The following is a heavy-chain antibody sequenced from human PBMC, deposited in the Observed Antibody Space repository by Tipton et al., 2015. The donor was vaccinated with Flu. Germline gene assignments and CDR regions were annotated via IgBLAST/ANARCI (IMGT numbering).Heavy chain of an antibody. CDR1: GYSFTNYG. J-gene: IGHJ5*02. CDR3: ARDRGHQWPVWLDP. Sequence: QVQLVQSGAEVKKPGASVKVSCKTSGYSFTNYGITWVRQAPGQGLEWMGWISAYNGNTNYAQRLQGRVSMTTDTSTSTAYMELRSLRSDDTAVYYCARDRGHQWPVWLDPWGQGTLVTVSS. D-gene: IGHD6-19*01. V-gene: IGHV1-18*01. CDR2: ISAYNGNT.